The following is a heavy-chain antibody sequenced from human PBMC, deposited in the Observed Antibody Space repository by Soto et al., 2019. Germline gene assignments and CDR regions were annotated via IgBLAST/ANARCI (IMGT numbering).Heavy chain of an antibody. CDR3: ARDPEIKQERYGMDV. CDR1: GFTFSSYS. CDR2: ISSSSSYI. Sequence: PGGSLRLSCAASGFTFSSYSMNWVRQAPGKGLEWVSSISSSSSYIYYADSVKGRFTISRDNAKNSLYLQMNSLRAEDTAVYYCARDPEIKQERYGMDVWGQGTTVTVSS. V-gene: IGHV3-21*01. D-gene: IGHD1-1*01. J-gene: IGHJ6*02.